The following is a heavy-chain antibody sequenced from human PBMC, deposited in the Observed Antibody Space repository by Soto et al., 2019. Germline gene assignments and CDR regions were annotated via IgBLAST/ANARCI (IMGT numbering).Heavy chain of an antibody. CDR3: ALYPFTLVRGVIPYLDY. CDR2: INAGDDIT. D-gene: IGHD3-10*01. CDR1: GYTFMSYP. J-gene: IGHJ4*02. V-gene: IGHV1-3*01. Sequence: ASVMVSCKASGYTFMSYPLHWVRQAPGQRPEWMGWINAGDDITQFSQKFQGRLTFTRDTSASTGYMELRSLRSEDTSVYYCALYPFTLVRGVIPYLDYWGQGTPVTVSS.